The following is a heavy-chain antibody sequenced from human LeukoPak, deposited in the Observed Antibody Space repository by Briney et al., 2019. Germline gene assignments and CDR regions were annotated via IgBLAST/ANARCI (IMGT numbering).Heavy chain of an antibody. Sequence: SVKVSCKASGGTFSSYAISWVRQAPGQGLEWMGGIIPIFGTANYAQKFQGRVTITADESTSTAYMELSSLRSEDTAVYYCAREVTIFGVVIIKGYMDVWGKGTTVTVSS. D-gene: IGHD3-3*01. V-gene: IGHV1-69*13. CDR3: AREVTIFGVVIIKGYMDV. J-gene: IGHJ6*03. CDR2: IIPIFGTA. CDR1: GGTFSSYA.